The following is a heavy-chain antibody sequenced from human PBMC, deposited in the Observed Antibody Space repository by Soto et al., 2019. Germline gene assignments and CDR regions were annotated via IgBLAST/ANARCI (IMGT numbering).Heavy chain of an antibody. D-gene: IGHD3-9*01. J-gene: IGHJ4*02. CDR3: ARDRYDILTGYYSFPHDY. V-gene: IGHV1-18*01. CDR2: ISAYNGNT. Sequence: ASVKVSXKASGYTFTSYGISWVRQAPGQGLEWMGWISAYNGNTNYAQKLQGRVTMTTDTSTSTAYMELRSLRSDDTAVYYCARDRYDILTGYYSFPHDYWGQGTLVTVSS. CDR1: GYTFTSYG.